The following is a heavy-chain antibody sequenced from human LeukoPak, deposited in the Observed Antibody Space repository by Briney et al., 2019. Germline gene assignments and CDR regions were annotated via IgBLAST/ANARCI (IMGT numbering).Heavy chain of an antibody. Sequence: SGTLSLTCAVSGGSISSSNWWSWVRQPPGKGLEWIGEIYHSGSTNYNPSLKSRPTISIDTSKNQFSLRLSSVTAADTAVYYCARIYHEVAVAGTTGDAFDIWGQGTMVTVSS. D-gene: IGHD6-19*01. CDR1: GGSISSSNW. CDR3: ARIYHEVAVAGTTGDAFDI. V-gene: IGHV4-4*02. CDR2: IYHSGST. J-gene: IGHJ3*02.